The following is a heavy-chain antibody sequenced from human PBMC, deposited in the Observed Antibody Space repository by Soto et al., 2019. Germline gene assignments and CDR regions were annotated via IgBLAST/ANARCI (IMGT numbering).Heavy chain of an antibody. CDR1: GFTFSSHA. V-gene: IGHV3-64D*06. D-gene: IGHD3-22*01. CDR2: ISSNGGST. J-gene: IGHJ3*02. Sequence: PGGSLRLSCSASGFTFSSHAMHWVRQAPGKGLEYVSAISSNGGSTYYADSVKGRFTISRDNSKNTLYLQMSSLRAEDTAVYYCVKGGNYYDSSGYYFAFDIWGQGTMVTVSS. CDR3: VKGGNYYDSSGYYFAFDI.